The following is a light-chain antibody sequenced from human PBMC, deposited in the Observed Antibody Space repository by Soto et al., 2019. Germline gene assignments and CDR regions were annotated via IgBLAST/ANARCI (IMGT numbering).Light chain of an antibody. CDR2: GAS. CDR1: QGIINY. J-gene: IGKJ3*01. CDR3: QQLFMYPPT. Sequence: IQLTQSPSSLSASVGDRVTITCRASQGIINYLAWYQQKPGKAPKLLIYGASTLQSGVPSRFGGSGSGTDFTLTVSSLQTEDFETYDCQQLFMYPPTFGPGTKVDIK. V-gene: IGKV1-9*01.